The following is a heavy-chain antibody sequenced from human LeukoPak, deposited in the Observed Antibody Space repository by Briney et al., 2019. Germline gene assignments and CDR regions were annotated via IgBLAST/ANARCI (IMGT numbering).Heavy chain of an antibody. V-gene: IGHV3-21*04. D-gene: IGHD3-10*01. Sequence: PGGSLRLSCAASGFTFSSYSMNWVRQAPGKGLEWVSSISSSSSYIYYADSVKGRFTISRDNSKNTLYLQMNSLRAEDTAVYYCARDLYYYGSGTYNYYYMDVWGKGTTVTISS. J-gene: IGHJ6*03. CDR1: GFTFSSYS. CDR3: ARDLYYYGSGTYNYYYMDV. CDR2: ISSSSSYI.